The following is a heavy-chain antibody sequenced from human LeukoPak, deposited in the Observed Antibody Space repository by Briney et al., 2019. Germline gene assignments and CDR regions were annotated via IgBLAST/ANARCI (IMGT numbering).Heavy chain of an antibody. CDR1: GFTFRSYW. D-gene: IGHD3-10*01. J-gene: IGHJ4*02. Sequence: GGSLRLSCAGSGFTFRSYWMHWVRQAPGKGLEWVAVISYDGSNKYYADSVKGRFTISRDNSKNTLYLQMNSLRAEDTAVYYCAKDSLVYGSGSSDYWGQGTLVTVSS. CDR2: ISYDGSNK. CDR3: AKDSLVYGSGSSDY. V-gene: IGHV3-30*18.